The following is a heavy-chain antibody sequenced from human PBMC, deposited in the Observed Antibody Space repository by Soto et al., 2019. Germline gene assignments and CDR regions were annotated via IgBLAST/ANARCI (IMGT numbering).Heavy chain of an antibody. J-gene: IGHJ6*02. D-gene: IGHD6-19*01. Sequence: LGGSLRLSCAASGFTFSRDGMSWVRQAPGKGLEWVSLITDNGGSTYYADSVKGRFTISRDNTKNTLFLQMNSLRAEDTAVYYCPKDQEVHDSRGHKLRAMDVWGQGTTVTVSS. CDR1: GFTFSRDG. V-gene: IGHV3-23*01. CDR2: ITDNGGST. CDR3: PKDQEVHDSRGHKLRAMDV.